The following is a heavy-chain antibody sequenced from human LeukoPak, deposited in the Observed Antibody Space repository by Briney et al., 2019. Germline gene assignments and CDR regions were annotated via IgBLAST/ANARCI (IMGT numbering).Heavy chain of an antibody. V-gene: IGHV3-7*01. Sequence: GGSLRLSCAPSGPTVSLHWMSWVRPAPGKGLEWVANIDPDGSNKYYLDSVKGRFTISGDNVKNSLYLLMNSLRAEDTAVYYCGGGVRTLDIWGQGTMVTVSS. D-gene: IGHD4-23*01. CDR3: GGGVRTLDI. J-gene: IGHJ3*02. CDR2: IDPDGSNK. CDR1: GPTVSLHW.